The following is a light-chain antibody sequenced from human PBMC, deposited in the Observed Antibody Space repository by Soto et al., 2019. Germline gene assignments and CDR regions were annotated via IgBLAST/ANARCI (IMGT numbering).Light chain of an antibody. V-gene: IGKV1-39*01. CDR2: APF. Sequence: DIQMTQSPSSLSASVGDRVTLTCRASQSINSNLNWYQQKPAKAPKLLIYAPFNLQSGVPSRFSGSGSGTDFTLTINSLQPEDFATYYCQQSLSTPFTFGPGTIVDIK. CDR1: QSINSN. J-gene: IGKJ3*01. CDR3: QQSLSTPFT.